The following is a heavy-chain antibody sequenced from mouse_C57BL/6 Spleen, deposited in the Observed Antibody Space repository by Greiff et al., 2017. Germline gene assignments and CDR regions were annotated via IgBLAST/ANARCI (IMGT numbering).Heavy chain of an antibody. CDR2: ISSGGDDI. D-gene: IGHD1-1*01. Sequence: DVKLVESGAGLVKPGGSLKLSCAASGFTFSSYAMSWVRQTPEKRLEWVAYISSGGDDIYYADTVKGRFTISRDNARNTLYLQMSSLKSEDTAMYDCTRDALYDAGSSYPSWFAYWGQGTLVTVSA. V-gene: IGHV5-9-1*02. CDR1: GFTFSSYA. CDR3: TRDALYDAGSSYPSWFAY. J-gene: IGHJ3*01.